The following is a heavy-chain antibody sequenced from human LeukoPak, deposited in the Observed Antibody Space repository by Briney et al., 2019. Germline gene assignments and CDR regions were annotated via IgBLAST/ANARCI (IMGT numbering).Heavy chain of an antibody. V-gene: IGHV4-59*01. CDR2: IYYSGST. Sequence: SETLSLTCTVSGGSISSYYWSWIRQPPGKGLEWIGYIYYSGSTNYKPSLKSRVTISVDTSKNQFSLKLSSVTAADTAVYYCARGGGGSSSWYNWFDPWGQGTLVTVSS. CDR1: GGSISSYY. D-gene: IGHD6-13*01. CDR3: ARGGGGSSSWYNWFDP. J-gene: IGHJ5*02.